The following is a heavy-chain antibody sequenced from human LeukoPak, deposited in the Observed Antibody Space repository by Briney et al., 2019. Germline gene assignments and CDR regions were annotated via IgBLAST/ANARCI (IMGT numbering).Heavy chain of an antibody. D-gene: IGHD3-22*01. CDR3: ATSLSDYYDSGGQFDY. J-gene: IGHJ4*02. V-gene: IGHV1-24*01. Sequence: ASVKVSCKVSGYTLTELSMHWVRQAPGKGLEWMGGFDPEDGETIYAQKFQGRVTMTEDTSTDTAYMELSSLRSEDTAVYYCATSLSDYYDSGGQFDYWGQGTLVTVSS. CDR2: FDPEDGET. CDR1: GYTLTELS.